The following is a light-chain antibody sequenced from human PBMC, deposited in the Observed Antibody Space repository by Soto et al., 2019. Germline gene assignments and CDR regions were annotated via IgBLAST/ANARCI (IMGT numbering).Light chain of an antibody. CDR2: RNN. CDR3: AAWDDSLSVHVV. Sequence: QSVLTQPPSASGTPGQRVTISCSGSSSNIGSNYVYWYQQLPGTAPKLLVYRNNQRPSGVPGRFSGSKSGTSASLAISGLRSEDEVDYYCAAWDDSLSVHVVFGGGTKLTVL. CDR1: SSNIGSNY. V-gene: IGLV1-47*01. J-gene: IGLJ2*01.